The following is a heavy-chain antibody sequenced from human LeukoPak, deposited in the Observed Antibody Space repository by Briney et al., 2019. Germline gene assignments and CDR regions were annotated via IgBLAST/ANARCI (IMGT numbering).Heavy chain of an antibody. CDR3: ARPYYYDSRIDS. CDR2: MYYSGST. Sequence: SETLSLTCTVSGGSISSGGYYWSWIRQPPGKGLEWIGYMYYSGSTYYNPSLKGRVTISLDTSKNQFSLKLSSVTAADTAVYYCARPYYYDSRIDSWGQGTLVTVSS. D-gene: IGHD3-22*01. V-gene: IGHV4-30-4*01. CDR1: GGSISSGGYY. J-gene: IGHJ5*01.